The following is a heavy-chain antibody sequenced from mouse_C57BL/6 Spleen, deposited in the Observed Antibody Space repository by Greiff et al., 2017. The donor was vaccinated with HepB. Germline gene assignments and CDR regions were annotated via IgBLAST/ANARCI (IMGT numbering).Heavy chain of an antibody. J-gene: IGHJ4*01. V-gene: IGHV5-16*01. CDR3: ARAARKAMDY. CDR1: GFTFSDYY. CDR2: INYDGSST. Sequence: VQLVESEGGLVQPGSSMKLSCTASGFTFSDYYMAWVRQVPEKGLEWVANINYDGSSTYYLDSLKSRFIISRDNAKNILYLQMSSLKSEDTATYYCARAARKAMDYWGQGTSVTVSS.